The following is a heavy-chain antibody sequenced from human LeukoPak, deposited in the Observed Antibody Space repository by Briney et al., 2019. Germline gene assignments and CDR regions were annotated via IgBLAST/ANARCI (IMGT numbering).Heavy chain of an antibody. J-gene: IGHJ3*02. V-gene: IGHV4-59*01. D-gene: IGHD6-19*01. CDR1: GGSISSYY. CDR2: IYYSGST. Sequence: PETLSLTCTVSGGSISSYYWSWIRHPPGKGLEWIGYIYYSGSTNYNPSLKSRVTISVDTSKNQFSLKLSSVTAADTAVYYCASLYSSGWYAASDAFDIWGQGTMVTVSS. CDR3: ASLYSSGWYAASDAFDI.